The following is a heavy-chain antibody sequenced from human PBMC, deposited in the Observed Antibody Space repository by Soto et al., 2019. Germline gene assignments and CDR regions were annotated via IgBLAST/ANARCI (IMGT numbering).Heavy chain of an antibody. CDR1: GYTFISYD. Sequence: ASVKVSCKASGYTFISYDINWVRQAAGQGLEWMGWMNPYSGDTGYAQKFQGRVTMTRDTSISTAYMELSSLTSEDTATYYCARCDYEFGSQTINWFDPWGQGTLVTVSS. V-gene: IGHV1-8*01. CDR2: MNPYSGDT. J-gene: IGHJ5*02. D-gene: IGHD3-3*01. CDR3: ARCDYEFGSQTINWFDP.